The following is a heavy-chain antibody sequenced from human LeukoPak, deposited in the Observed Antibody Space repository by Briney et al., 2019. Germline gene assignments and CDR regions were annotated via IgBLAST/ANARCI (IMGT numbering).Heavy chain of an antibody. V-gene: IGHV4-59*02. J-gene: IGHJ4*02. CDR3: ARHPYYYGSGEVSYYFDY. CDR1: GASVRNYD. D-gene: IGHD3-10*01. Sequence: PSETLSLTCTVSGASVRNYDWSWIRQPPGKGLEWIGYIYYSGSTNYNPSLKSRVTISVDTSKNQFSLKLTSVTAADTAMYYCARHPYYYGSGEVSYYFDYWGQGTLVTVSS. CDR2: IYYSGST.